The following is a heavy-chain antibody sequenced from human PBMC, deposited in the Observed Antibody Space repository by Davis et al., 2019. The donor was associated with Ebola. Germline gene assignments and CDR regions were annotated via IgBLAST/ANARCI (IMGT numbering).Heavy chain of an antibody. CDR1: GYTFTGYY. CDR2: INPNSGGT. CDR3: ARERGMVQGVIMGDIWFDP. D-gene: IGHD3-10*01. J-gene: IGHJ5*02. V-gene: IGHV1-2*04. Sequence: AASVKVSCKASGYTFTGYYMHWVRQAPGQGLEWMGWINPNSGGTNYAQKFQGWVTMTRDTSISTAYMELSRLRSEDTAVYYCARERGMVQGVIMGDIWFDPWGQGTLVTVSS.